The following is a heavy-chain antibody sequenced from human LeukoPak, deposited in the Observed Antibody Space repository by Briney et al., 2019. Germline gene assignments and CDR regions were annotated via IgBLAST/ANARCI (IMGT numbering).Heavy chain of an antibody. V-gene: IGHV3-74*01. CDR3: GILSLSPG. J-gene: IGHJ4*02. CDR2: ISYDGHNT. Sequence: GGSLRLSCAASGVTFSNYWTHWVRHAPGKGLVWVSRISYDGHNTNYADSVKGRFTTSRDTAKNTLYLQKNSLRVDDTAVYYCGILSLSPGWGQGTLVTVSS. D-gene: IGHD2/OR15-2a*01. CDR1: GVTFSNYW.